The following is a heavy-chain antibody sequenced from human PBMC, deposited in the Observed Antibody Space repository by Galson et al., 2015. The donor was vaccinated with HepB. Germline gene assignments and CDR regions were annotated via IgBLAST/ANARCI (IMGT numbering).Heavy chain of an antibody. CDR2: INAGNGNT. D-gene: IGHD5-12*01. CDR3: AREGLNSGYDWEYYFDY. J-gene: IGHJ4*02. V-gene: IGHV1-3*01. Sequence: SVKVSCKASGYTFTSYAMHWVRQAPGQRLEWMGWINAGNGNTKYSQKFQGRATITRDTSASTAYMELSSLRSEDTAVYYCAREGLNSGYDWEYYFDYWGQGTLVTVSS. CDR1: GYTFTSYA.